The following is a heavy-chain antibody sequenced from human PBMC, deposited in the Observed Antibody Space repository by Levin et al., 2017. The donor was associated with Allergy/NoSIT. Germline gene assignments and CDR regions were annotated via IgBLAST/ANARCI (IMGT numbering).Heavy chain of an antibody. CDR3: VRGVVDY. V-gene: IGHV3-48*04. CDR1: GFTFSTYG. Sequence: QAGGSLRLSCAASGFTFSTYGMNWVRQAPDKGLEWVAHITNSGTPVYYGDSVRGRFTISRDNANGLLYLQMNSLRAEDTAVYYCVRGVVDYWGQGTLVTVSS. D-gene: IGHD2-21*01. J-gene: IGHJ4*02. CDR2: ITNSGTPV.